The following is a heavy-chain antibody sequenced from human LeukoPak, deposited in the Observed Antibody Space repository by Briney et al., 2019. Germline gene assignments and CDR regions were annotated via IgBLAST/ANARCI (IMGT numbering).Heavy chain of an antibody. CDR1: GYTFTGYY. CDR2: INPNSGGT. Sequence: ASVKVSCKASGYTFTGYYMHWVRQAPGQGLEWMGWINPNSGGTNYAQKFQGRVTMTRDTSINTAYMELSRLRSDDTAVYYCARARVPVKEGNYLDLDYWGQGTLVTVSS. CDR3: ARARVPVKEGNYLDLDY. J-gene: IGHJ4*02. D-gene: IGHD3-10*01. V-gene: IGHV1-2*02.